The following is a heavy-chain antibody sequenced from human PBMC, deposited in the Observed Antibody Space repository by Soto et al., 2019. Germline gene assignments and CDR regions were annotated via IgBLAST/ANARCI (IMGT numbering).Heavy chain of an antibody. J-gene: IGHJ4*02. CDR1: GFTFSSDG. Sequence: QVQLVESGGGVVQPGRSLRLSCAASGFTFSSDGMHWVRQAPGKGLEWVAVISFDGSDEYYADSAKGRFTISRDNSKNTVFLQMNSLRPDDTALYYCAKTKCADIPFDSGGQGTLVTVSS. CDR3: AKTKCADIPFDS. V-gene: IGHV3-30*18. CDR2: ISFDGSDE. D-gene: IGHD3-9*01.